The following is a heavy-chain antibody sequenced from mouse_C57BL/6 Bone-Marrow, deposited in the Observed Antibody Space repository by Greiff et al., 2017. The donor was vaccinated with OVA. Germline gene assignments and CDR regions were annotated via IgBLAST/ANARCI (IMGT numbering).Heavy chain of an antibody. CDR2: IYPGSGST. J-gene: IGHJ1*03. V-gene: IGHV1-55*01. CDR3: ARENYSKRYIDV. CDR1: GYTFTSYW. D-gene: IGHD2-5*01. Sequence: QVQLQQPGAELVKPGASVKMSCKASGYTFTSYWITWVKQRPGQGLAWIGDIYPGSGSTNYNEKFKSKATLTVDTSSSTAYMQLSSLTSEDAAVYYCARENYSKRYIDVWGTGTTVTVSS.